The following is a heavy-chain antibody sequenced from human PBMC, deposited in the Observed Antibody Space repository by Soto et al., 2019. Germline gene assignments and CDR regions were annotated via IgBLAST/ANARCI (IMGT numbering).Heavy chain of an antibody. V-gene: IGHV3-30*18. J-gene: IGHJ4*02. CDR1: GFMFSSYG. D-gene: IGHD2-15*01. CDR3: AKVFCSGGSCPTLDYYFDY. CDR2: ISYDGSNK. Sequence: VQLLESGGGLVQPGGSLRLSCAASGFMFSSYGMHWVRQAPGKGLEWVAVISYDGSNKYYADSVKGRFTISRDNSKNTLYLQMNSLRAEDTAVYYCAKVFCSGGSCPTLDYYFDYWGQGTLVTVSS.